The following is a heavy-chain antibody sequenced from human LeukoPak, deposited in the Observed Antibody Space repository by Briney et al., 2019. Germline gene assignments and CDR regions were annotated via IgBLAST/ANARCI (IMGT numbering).Heavy chain of an antibody. CDR3: ARGGNDYNQDYFDY. CDR2: IIGDGSIS. Sequence: GGSLRLSCVASGFTFSRHWMHWVRQAPGKGLVWVSRIIGDGSISNYADSVKGRFTVSRDNTKNTLYLQINTLTGDDTAVYYCARGGNDYNQDYFDYWGQGTLVTVSS. D-gene: IGHD5-24*01. CDR1: GFTFSRHW. V-gene: IGHV3-74*01. J-gene: IGHJ4*02.